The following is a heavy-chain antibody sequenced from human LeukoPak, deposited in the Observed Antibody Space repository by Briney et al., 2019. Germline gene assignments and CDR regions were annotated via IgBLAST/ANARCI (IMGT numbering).Heavy chain of an antibody. D-gene: IGHD2-21*02. V-gene: IGHV3-7*04. CDR2: IKQDGSEK. CDR3: AREEGAHCGGHCPPGWFGP. Sequence: GGSLRLSCTASGFSFSSSWMSWVRQAPGRGLEWVANIKQDGSEKRYVDPVKGRFTASRDNTKSSLYLQMNSLRAEDTAVYYCAREEGAHCGGHCPPGWFGPWGQGTLVTVSS. J-gene: IGHJ5*02. CDR1: GFSFSSSW.